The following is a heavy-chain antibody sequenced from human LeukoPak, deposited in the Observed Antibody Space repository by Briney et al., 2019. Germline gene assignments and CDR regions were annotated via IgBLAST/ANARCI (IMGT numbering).Heavy chain of an antibody. CDR2: INPNSGGT. CDR1: GYTFTGYY. Sequence: ASVKVSCKASGYTFTGYYMHWVRQAPGQGLEWMGWINPNSGGTNYAQKFQGRVTMTRDTSISTAYMELSRLRSDDTAVYYCAREMTTVTTLGYWGQGTLVTVSS. CDR3: AREMTTVTTLGY. J-gene: IGHJ4*02. D-gene: IGHD4-17*01. V-gene: IGHV1-2*02.